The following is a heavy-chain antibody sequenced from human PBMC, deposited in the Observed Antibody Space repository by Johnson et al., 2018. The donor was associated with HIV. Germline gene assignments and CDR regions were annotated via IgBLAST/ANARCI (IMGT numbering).Heavy chain of an antibody. V-gene: IGHV3-9*01. CDR2: ISWNSGSI. CDR1: GFIFNDYA. Sequence: VQLVESGGGMLQPGRSLRLSCAATGFIFNDYALHWVRQAPGKGLEWVSGISWNSGSIGYADSVKGRFTISRDNSKNYMYLQMNSLRTEDTALYYCAKGALEWELLAGDAFDIWGQGTMVTVSS. D-gene: IGHD1-26*01. J-gene: IGHJ3*02. CDR3: AKGALEWELLAGDAFDI.